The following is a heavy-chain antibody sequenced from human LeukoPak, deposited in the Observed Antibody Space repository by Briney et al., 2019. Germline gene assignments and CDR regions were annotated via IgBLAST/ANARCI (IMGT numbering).Heavy chain of an antibody. V-gene: IGHV1-46*01. CDR1: GYTFINYY. CDR3: ARSRLRDDAFDI. CDR2: INPSGGST. J-gene: IGHJ3*02. Sequence: ASVKVSCKASGYTFINYYLHWVRQAPGHGLEWMAIINPSGGSTSYAQKFQGRVTMTRDTSTSAVYMELSSLRSEDTAVYYCARSRLRDDAFDIWGQGTMATVSS. D-gene: IGHD2-21*02.